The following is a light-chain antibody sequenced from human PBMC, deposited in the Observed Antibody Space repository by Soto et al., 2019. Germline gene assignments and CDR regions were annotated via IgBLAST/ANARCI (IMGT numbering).Light chain of an antibody. V-gene: IGKV3-20*01. CDR1: QGVSSSY. Sequence: EIVLTQSPGTLSSSPGERATLSCRASQGVSSSYLAWYQQKPGQAPRLLIYAVSSRATGIPDRFSGSGSGTDFNLTIRRLEPEDFAVYYCQHYGNSPPYTFGQGTKVDIK. CDR3: QHYGNSPPYT. J-gene: IGKJ2*01. CDR2: AVS.